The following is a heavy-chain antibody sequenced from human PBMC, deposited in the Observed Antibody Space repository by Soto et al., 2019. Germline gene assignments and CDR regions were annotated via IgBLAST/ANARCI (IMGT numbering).Heavy chain of an antibody. D-gene: IGHD4-17*01. J-gene: IGHJ4*02. CDR1: GFNFRLYA. V-gene: IGHV3-23*01. Sequence: GGSLRLSCAASGFNFRLYALTWVRQAPGKGLEWVSSISGISMNTYYADSVKGRFTISRDNPKNTLSLQMNSLRAEDTAVYYCANLDYGDYSFWGQGTLVTVSS. CDR2: ISGISMNT. CDR3: ANLDYGDYSF.